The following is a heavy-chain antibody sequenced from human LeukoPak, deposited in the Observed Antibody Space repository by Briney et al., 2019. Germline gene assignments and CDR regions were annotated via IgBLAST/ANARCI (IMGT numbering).Heavy chain of an antibody. CDR3: AHRWVGSSWYWVYFDY. Sequence: SGPTLVKPTQTLTLTCTFSGFSLRTSGVGVGWIRRPPGKALEWLALIYWDDDKRYSPSLKSRLTITKDTSKNQVVLSMTDMDPVDTATYYCAHRWVGSSWYWVYFDYWGPGTLVTVSS. V-gene: IGHV2-5*02. CDR1: GFSLRTSGVG. J-gene: IGHJ4*02. CDR2: IYWDDDK. D-gene: IGHD6-13*01.